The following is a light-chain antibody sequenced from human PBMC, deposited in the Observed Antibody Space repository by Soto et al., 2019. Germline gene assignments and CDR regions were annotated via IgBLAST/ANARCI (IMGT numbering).Light chain of an antibody. CDR2: DVS. J-gene: IGLJ2*01. Sequence: QSALTQPASVSGSPGQSITISCTGTSSDVGGYTYVSWYQQHPGKAPKLMIYDVSSRPSGVSNRFSGSKSGNTASLTISGLQAEDEADYYCTSYTSSSTRGVFGGGTKLTVL. V-gene: IGLV2-14*03. CDR3: TSYTSSSTRGV. CDR1: SSDVGGYTY.